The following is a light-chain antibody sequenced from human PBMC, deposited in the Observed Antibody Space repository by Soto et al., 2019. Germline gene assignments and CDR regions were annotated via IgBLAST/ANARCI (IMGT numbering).Light chain of an antibody. CDR1: QTISTN. Sequence: EIVLTQSPATLSVSPVERATLSCRASQTISTNLAWYQQKPGQAPRLLIYGASTRAAGTPARFSGSESGTEFTLIISSLQSEDFAVYFCQEYSDWPTWTFGQGTKVDI. J-gene: IGKJ1*01. V-gene: IGKV3-15*01. CDR3: QEYSDWPTWT. CDR2: GAS.